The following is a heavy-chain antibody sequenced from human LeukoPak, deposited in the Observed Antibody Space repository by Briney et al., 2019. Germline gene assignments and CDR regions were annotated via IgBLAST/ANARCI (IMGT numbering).Heavy chain of an antibody. D-gene: IGHD5-18*01. Sequence: ASVKVSCKASGYTFTSYGISWVRQAPGQGLEWMGIINPSGGSTNYAQKFQGRVTMTRDTSTSTVYMELSSLRSEDTAMYYCARDPLNGYEAFDIWGQGTMVTVSS. CDR1: GYTFTSYG. CDR3: ARDPLNGYEAFDI. CDR2: INPSGGST. J-gene: IGHJ3*02. V-gene: IGHV1-46*01.